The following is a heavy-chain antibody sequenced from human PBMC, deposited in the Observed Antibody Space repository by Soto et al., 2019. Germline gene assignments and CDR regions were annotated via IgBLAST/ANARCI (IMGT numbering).Heavy chain of an antibody. CDR1: GYTFTHYY. Sequence: QVQLVQSGAALRKPGASVKLSCQASGYTFTHYYIHWVRQAPGQGLEWLAIINPDTGTTSYAQTFQDRVTLTTDTSASTVYLELSGLAAEDTAVYYCANCPIYGGDSYFAYWGQGTLVTVSS. CDR2: INPDTGTT. CDR3: ANCPIYGGDSYFAY. D-gene: IGHD2-21*01. V-gene: IGHV1-46*01. J-gene: IGHJ4*02.